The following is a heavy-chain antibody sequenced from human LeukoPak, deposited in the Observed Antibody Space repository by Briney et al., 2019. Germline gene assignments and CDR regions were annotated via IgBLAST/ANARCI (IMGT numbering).Heavy chain of an antibody. CDR2: IYSGGST. V-gene: IGHV3-53*01. Sequence: PGGSLRLSCAASGFTVSSNYMSWVRQAPGKGLEWVSVIYSGGSTYYADSVKGRFTISRDNSKNTLYLQMSGLRAEDTAVYYCAKDLGRYSSGWYEYWGQGTLVTVSS. CDR1: GFTVSSNY. CDR3: AKDLGRYSSGWYEY. J-gene: IGHJ4*02. D-gene: IGHD6-19*01.